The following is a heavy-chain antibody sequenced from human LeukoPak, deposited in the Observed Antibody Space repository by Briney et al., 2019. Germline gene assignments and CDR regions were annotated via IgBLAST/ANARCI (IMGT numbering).Heavy chain of an antibody. CDR3: ATPYTSGWSLYFDN. V-gene: IGHV3-23*01. D-gene: IGHD6-19*01. J-gene: IGHJ4*02. CDR1: GFTLSSYA. CDR2: VDGGGGGT. Sequence: PGGSLRLSCAASGFTLSSYAMTWVRQAPGRGLEWVSSVDGGGGGTYYADSVKGRFTISRDNSKNTLYLQMNGLRAEETAMYYCATPYTSGWSLYFDNWGQGTLVTVSS.